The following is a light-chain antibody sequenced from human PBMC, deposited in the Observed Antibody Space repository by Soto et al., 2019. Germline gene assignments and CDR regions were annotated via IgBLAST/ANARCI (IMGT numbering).Light chain of an antibody. CDR2: DAS. Sequence: DIPMTQSPSSLSASVGDRVTITCQASQDIXXYLNWYQQKPGKAPKLLIYDASNLETGVPSRFSGSGSGTDFTFTISSLQPEDIATYYCQQYDNLLTFGGGTKVEIK. J-gene: IGKJ4*01. CDR3: QQYDNLLT. CDR1: QDIXXY. V-gene: IGKV1-33*01.